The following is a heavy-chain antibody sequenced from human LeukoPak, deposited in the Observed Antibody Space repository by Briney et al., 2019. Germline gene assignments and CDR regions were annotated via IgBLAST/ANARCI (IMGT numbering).Heavy chain of an antibody. CDR1: GGSINSYY. D-gene: IGHD5-24*01. CDR3: ARGRDGSSPWYFDY. V-gene: IGHV4-59*01. CDR2: IHSSGST. J-gene: IGHJ4*02. Sequence: SETLSLTCTVSGGSINSYYWSWIRQPPGKRLEWIGLIHSSGSTDYNPSLESRVTISLDTSKNQFSLKMTSVTAADTAVYYCARGRDGSSPWYFDYWGQGTLVTVSS.